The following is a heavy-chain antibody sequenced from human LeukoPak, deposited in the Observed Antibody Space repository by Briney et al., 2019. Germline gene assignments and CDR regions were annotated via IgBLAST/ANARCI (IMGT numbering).Heavy chain of an antibody. D-gene: IGHD6-19*01. J-gene: IGHJ4*02. CDR2: FDPEDGET. V-gene: IGHV1-24*01. CDR3: ATDFGSCWYLGY. CDR1: GYTLTELS. Sequence: GASVKVSCKVSGYTLTELSMHWVRQAPGKGLEWMGGFDPEDGETIYAQKFQGRVTMTEDTSTDTAYMELSSLRSEDTAVYYCATDFGSCWYLGYWGQGTLVTVSS.